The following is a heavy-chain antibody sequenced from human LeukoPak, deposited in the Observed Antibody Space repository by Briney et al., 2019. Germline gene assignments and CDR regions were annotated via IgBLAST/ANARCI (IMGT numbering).Heavy chain of an antibody. CDR1: GASISSDTYF. J-gene: IGHJ5*02. V-gene: IGHV4-61*02. D-gene: IGHD3-10*01. CDR3: ARGRGEGRGIAMVRGVRAPSYNWFDP. Sequence: SQTLSLTCTVSGASISSDTYFWSWIRQPAGKGLEWIGRISSTGRTYYNPSLKSRVTISVDTSKNQFSLKLSSVTAADTAVYYCARGRGEGRGIAMVRGVRAPSYNWFDPWGHGTQVTVSS. CDR2: ISSTGRT.